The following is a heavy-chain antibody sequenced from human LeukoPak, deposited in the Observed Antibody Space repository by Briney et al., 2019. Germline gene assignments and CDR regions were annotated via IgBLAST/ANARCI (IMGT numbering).Heavy chain of an antibody. CDR2: IYYSGST. CDR1: GGSISSSSYY. V-gene: IGHV4-39*07. CDR3: ARDANDYYYYYMDV. J-gene: IGHJ6*03. Sequence: SETLTLTCTVSGGSISSSSYYWGWIRQPPGKGLEWIGSIYYSGSTYYNPSLKSRVTISVDTSKNQFSLKLSSVTAADTAVYYCARDANDYYYYYMDVWGKGTTVTISS.